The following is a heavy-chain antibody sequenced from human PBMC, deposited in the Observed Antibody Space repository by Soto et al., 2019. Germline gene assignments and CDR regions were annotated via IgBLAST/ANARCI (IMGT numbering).Heavy chain of an antibody. Sequence: GASVKVSCKASGYTFTSYGISWVRQAPGQGLEWMGWISAYNGNTNYAQKLQGRVTMTTDTSTSTAYMELRSLRSDDTAVYYCARELYYDILTGYYNNWFDPWGQGTLVTVSS. CDR3: ARELYYDILTGYYNNWFDP. CDR2: ISAYNGNT. CDR1: GYTFTSYG. V-gene: IGHV1-18*01. D-gene: IGHD3-9*01. J-gene: IGHJ5*02.